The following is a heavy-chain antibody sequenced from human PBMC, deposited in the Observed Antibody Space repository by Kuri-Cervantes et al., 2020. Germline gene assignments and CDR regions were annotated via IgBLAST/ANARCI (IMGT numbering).Heavy chain of an antibody. CDR3: ATPLGISSEYYFDY. CDR1: GGSISSTNYY. D-gene: IGHD7-27*01. Sequence: SETLSLTCTVSGGSISSTNYYWAWIRQSPGKGLEWIGSIYYSGSTYYNPSLKSRVTISVDTSKNQFSLKLSSVTAADTAVYYCATPLGISSEYYFDYWGQGTLVTVSS. J-gene: IGHJ4*02. CDR2: IYYSGST. V-gene: IGHV4-39*01.